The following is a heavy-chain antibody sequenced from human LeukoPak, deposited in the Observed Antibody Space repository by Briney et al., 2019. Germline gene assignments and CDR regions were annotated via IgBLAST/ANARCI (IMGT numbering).Heavy chain of an antibody. CDR2: IYHSGST. CDR3: ARGGIAVAGNGFDY. V-gene: IGHV4-39*07. Sequence: SETLSLTCTVSGGSISSSSYYWGWIRQPPGKGLEWIGEIYHSGSTNYNPSLKSRVTISVDKSKNQFSLKLSSVTAADTAVYYCARGGIAVAGNGFDYWGQGTLVTVSS. J-gene: IGHJ4*02. D-gene: IGHD6-19*01. CDR1: GGSISSSSYY.